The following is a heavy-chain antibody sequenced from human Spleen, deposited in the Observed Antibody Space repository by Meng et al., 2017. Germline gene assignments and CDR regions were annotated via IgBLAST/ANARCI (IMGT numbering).Heavy chain of an antibody. Sequence: ASVKVSCKASGYNFVGGSWLYWIRQAPGQGLEWIGWINPSIGDTNYAQKFLGRVTVTSDASISTVYMELSRLTYDDTATYYCAKLEGGWGQGTLVTVSS. CDR3: AKLEGG. CDR1: GYNFVGGS. D-gene: IGHD1-1*01. CDR2: INPSIGDT. J-gene: IGHJ4*02. V-gene: IGHV1-2*02.